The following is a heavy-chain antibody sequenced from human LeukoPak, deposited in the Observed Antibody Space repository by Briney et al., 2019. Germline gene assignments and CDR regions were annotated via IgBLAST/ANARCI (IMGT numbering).Heavy chain of an antibody. D-gene: IGHD5-12*01. CDR1: GFTFSSYG. J-gene: IGHJ4*02. Sequence: GGSLRLSCAASGFTFSSYGMHWVRQAPGKGLEWVAFIRYDGSNKYYADSVKGRFTISRDNSKNTLYLQMNRLRAGDTAVYYCAKDRRFLFSGCDYFDYWGQGTLVSVSS. CDR2: IRYDGSNK. V-gene: IGHV3-30*02. CDR3: AKDRRFLFSGCDYFDY.